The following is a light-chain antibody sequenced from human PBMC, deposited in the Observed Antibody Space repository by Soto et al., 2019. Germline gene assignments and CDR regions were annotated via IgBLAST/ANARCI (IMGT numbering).Light chain of an antibody. CDR3: QSYDSSLSGYV. V-gene: IGLV1-40*01. Sequence: QSLLTQPPSGSGAPGQRGPNTCTGSSSNIGAGYDVHWYQQLPGTAPKLLIYGNSNRPSGVPDRFSGSKSGTSASLAITGLQAEDEADYYCQSYDSSLSGYVFGTGTKVTVL. CDR2: GNS. CDR1: SSNIGAGYD. J-gene: IGLJ1*01.